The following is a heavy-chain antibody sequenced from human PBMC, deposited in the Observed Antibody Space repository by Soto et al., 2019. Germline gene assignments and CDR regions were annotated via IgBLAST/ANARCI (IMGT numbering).Heavy chain of an antibody. CDR1: GASIRSGGFY. J-gene: IGHJ4*02. CDR2: FYYSGNA. Sequence: SETLSLTCTVSGASIRSGGFYWSWIRQHPEKGLEWIGYFYYSGNAYYNPSLRSRLSISGDASENHFSLNLSSVTAADTAVYFCASATGAVNYFEYWGQGILVTVSS. V-gene: IGHV4-31*03. CDR3: ASATGAVNYFEY. D-gene: IGHD3-10*01.